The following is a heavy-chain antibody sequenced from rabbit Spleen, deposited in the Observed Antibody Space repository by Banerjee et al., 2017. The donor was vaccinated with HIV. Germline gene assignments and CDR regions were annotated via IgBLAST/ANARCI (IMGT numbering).Heavy chain of an antibody. CDR2: IYIGSGST. J-gene: IGHJ2*01. D-gene: IGHD1-1*01. V-gene: IGHV1S45*01. Sequence: QEQLEESGGDLVKPEGSLTLTCTASGFSFSSSHYMCWVRQPPGKGLEWIACIYIGSGSTYYASWAKGRFTISKTSSTTVTLQMTGLTAADTATYFCARDGAVVSGTAYMAFDYWGQGTLVTVS. CDR1: GFSFSSSHY. CDR3: ARDGAVVSGTAYMAFDY.